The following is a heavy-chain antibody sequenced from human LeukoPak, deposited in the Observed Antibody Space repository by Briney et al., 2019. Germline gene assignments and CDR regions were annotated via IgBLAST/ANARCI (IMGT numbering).Heavy chain of an antibody. CDR3: ARGAGTTGAFDI. V-gene: IGHV4-59*01. Sequence: SETLSLTCTVSGGSISSYYWCWIRQPPGKGLEWIGYIYYSGSTNYNPSLKSRVTISVDTSKNQFSLKLSSVTAADTAVYDCARGAGTTGAFDIWGQRTMVTVSS. J-gene: IGHJ3*02. D-gene: IGHD1-1*01. CDR1: GGSISSYY. CDR2: IYYSGST.